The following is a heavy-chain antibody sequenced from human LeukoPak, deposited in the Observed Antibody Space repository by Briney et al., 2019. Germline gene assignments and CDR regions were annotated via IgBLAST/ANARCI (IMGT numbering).Heavy chain of an antibody. Sequence: PSETLSLTCSVSGGSISSYYWSWIRQPPGKGLEWIGYLYYSGSTNSNPSLKSRVTMSVDTSKNQFSLKLRTVTAADTAVYYCARGGSGISNAFDIWGQGTMVTVSS. CDR1: GGSISSYY. J-gene: IGHJ3*02. D-gene: IGHD3-10*01. V-gene: IGHV4-59*01. CDR2: LYYSGST. CDR3: ARGGSGISNAFDI.